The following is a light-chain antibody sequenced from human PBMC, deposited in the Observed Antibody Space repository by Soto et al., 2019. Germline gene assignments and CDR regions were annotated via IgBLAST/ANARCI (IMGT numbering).Light chain of an antibody. V-gene: IGLV1-51*01. CDR2: DND. J-gene: IGLJ1*01. CDR3: GTWDSTLSAYV. CDR1: GSNIGNNY. Sequence: VLTQPPSVSAAPGQNVTISCSGSGSNIGNNYVSWYQQLPGTAPKLLIYDNDERPSGIPDRFSGSKSGTSATLGITGLQTGDEADYYCGTWDSTLSAYVFGTGTKVTVL.